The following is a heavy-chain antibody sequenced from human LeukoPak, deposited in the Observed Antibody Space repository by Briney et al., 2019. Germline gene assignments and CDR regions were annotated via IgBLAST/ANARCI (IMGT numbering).Heavy chain of an antibody. V-gene: IGHV4-34*01. CDR2: INHSGST. CDR3: ARAPSIAARTYYYYGMDV. CDR1: GGSFSGYY. J-gene: IGHJ6*02. D-gene: IGHD6-6*01. Sequence: SETLSLTCAVYGGSFSGYYWSWIRQPPGKGLEWIGEINHSGSTNYNPSLKSRVTISVDTSKNQFSLKLSSVTAADTAVYYCARAPSIAARTYYYYGMDVWGQGTTVTVSS.